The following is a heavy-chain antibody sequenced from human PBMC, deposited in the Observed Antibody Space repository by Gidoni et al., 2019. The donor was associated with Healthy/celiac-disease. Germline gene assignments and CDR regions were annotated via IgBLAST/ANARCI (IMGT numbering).Heavy chain of an antibody. CDR2: ISWDGGST. J-gene: IGHJ6*02. CDR1: GLTFDDDT. CDR3: AKDMAQYYDILVRGGMDV. Sequence: EVQLVESGGVVVQPGGSLRLSCAASGLTFDDDTLQRGRQASGKGLEWVSLISWDGGSTYYADSVKGRFTISRDNSKNSLYLQMNSLRTEDTALYYCAKDMAQYYDILVRGGMDVWGQGTTVTVSS. D-gene: IGHD3-9*01. V-gene: IGHV3-43*01.